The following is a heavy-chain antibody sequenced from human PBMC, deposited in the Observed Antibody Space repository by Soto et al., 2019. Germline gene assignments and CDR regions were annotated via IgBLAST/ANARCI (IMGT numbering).Heavy chain of an antibody. V-gene: IGHV3-30*18. CDR2: ISYDGSNK. J-gene: IGHJ4*02. D-gene: IGHD3-22*01. Sequence: PGGSLRLSCAASGFTFSSYGMHWVRQAPGKGLEWVAVISYDGSNKYYADSVKGRFTISRDNSKNTLYLQMNSLRAEDTAVYYCAKDHSDYYDSSGYSYYFDYWGQGTLVTVSS. CDR1: GFTFSSYG. CDR3: AKDHSDYYDSSGYSYYFDY.